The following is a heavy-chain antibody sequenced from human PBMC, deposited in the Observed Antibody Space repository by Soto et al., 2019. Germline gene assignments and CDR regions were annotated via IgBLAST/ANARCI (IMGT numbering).Heavy chain of an antibody. J-gene: IGHJ6*02. CDR1: GYTFSTYA. V-gene: IGHV1-3*01. Sequence: QVQVVQSGAEVKKPGASVKVSCKASGYTFSTYALHWVRQAPGQGLEWMGWINGGNGHTRYSQKFKDRVTISRDTPASTAYMDLSGLRSEDTAVYYCARGKGMEENYYYYGMDVWGQGTTVTVSS. CDR3: ARGKGMEENYYYYGMDV. CDR2: INGGNGHT. D-gene: IGHD1-1*01.